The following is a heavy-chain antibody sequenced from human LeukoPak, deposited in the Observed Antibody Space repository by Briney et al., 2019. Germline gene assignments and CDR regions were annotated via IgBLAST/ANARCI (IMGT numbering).Heavy chain of an antibody. J-gene: IGHJ4*02. CDR3: ARGGHDNSGYPPSFYYFDY. Sequence: SETLSLTCTVSGDSISNYYWSWIRQPPGKGLEWIGYMFNSGSTNYNPSLKSRVTISVDTSKNQFSLRLNSVTAADTALYYCARGGHDNSGYPPSFYYFDYWGQGTQVTVSS. D-gene: IGHD3-22*01. V-gene: IGHV4-59*01. CDR2: MFNSGST. CDR1: GDSISNYY.